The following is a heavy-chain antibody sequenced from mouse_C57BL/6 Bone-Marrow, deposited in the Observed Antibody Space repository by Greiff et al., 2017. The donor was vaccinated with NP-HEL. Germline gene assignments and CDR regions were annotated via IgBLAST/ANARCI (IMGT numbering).Heavy chain of an antibody. J-gene: IGHJ3*01. CDR2: IDPSDSYT. CDR3: ASQTAQATWFAY. Sequence: QVQLKQPGAELVRPGTSVKLSCKASGYTFTSYWMHWVKQRPGQGLEWIGVIDPSDSYTNYNQKFKGKATLTVDTSSSTAYMQLSSLTSEDSAVYYCASQTAQATWFAYWGQGTLVTVSA. CDR1: GYTFTSYW. D-gene: IGHD3-2*02. V-gene: IGHV1-59*01.